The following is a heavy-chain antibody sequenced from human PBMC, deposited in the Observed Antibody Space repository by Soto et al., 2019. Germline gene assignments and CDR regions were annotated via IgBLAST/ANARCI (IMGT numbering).Heavy chain of an antibody. D-gene: IGHD2-8*01. J-gene: IGHJ4*02. V-gene: IGHV1-18*01. CDR1: GYTFTNHG. CDR3: AMAPANRNGPARHLDY. Sequence: ASVKVSCKASGYTFTNHGISWVRQAPGQGLEWMGWISAYNGNTKYAQKLQGRVTMTTDTSTSTAYMELRSLRSDDTAVYYCAMAPANRNGPARHLDYWGQGALVTVSS. CDR2: ISAYNGNT.